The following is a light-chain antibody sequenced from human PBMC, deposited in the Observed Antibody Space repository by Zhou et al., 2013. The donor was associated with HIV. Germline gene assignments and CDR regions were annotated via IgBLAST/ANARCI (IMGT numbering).Light chain of an antibody. CDR3: QQYGSSPR. V-gene: IGKV3-11*01. Sequence: EIVLTQSPATLSLSPGERATLSCRASQSVGSSLAWYQQKPGQAPSLLISDASNRATGIPARFSGSGSGTDFTLTISSLQPEDFAVYYCQQYGSSPRFGQGTKLEIK. CDR1: QSVGSS. J-gene: IGKJ2*01. CDR2: DAS.